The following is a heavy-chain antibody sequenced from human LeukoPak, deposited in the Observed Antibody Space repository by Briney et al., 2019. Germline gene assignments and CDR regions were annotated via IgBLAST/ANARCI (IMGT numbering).Heavy chain of an antibody. CDR3: ARDLSPIEAQLGFDY. J-gene: IGHJ4*02. Sequence: ASVRVSCKASGYTFTGYYMHWVRQAPGQGLEWMGWINPNSGGTNYAQKFQGRVTMTRDTSISTAYMELSRLRSDDTAVYYCARDLSPIEAQLGFDYWGQGTLVTVSS. CDR1: GYTFTGYY. CDR2: INPNSGGT. D-gene: IGHD3-16*01. V-gene: IGHV1-2*02.